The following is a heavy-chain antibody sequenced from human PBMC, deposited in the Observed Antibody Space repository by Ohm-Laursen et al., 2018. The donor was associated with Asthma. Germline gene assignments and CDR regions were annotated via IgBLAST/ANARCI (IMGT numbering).Heavy chain of an antibody. CDR1: GFTFSSYA. J-gene: IGHJ6*02. CDR2: ISYDGSNI. V-gene: IGHV3-30*18. CDR3: AKNSDGDYAPYYYYGMDV. D-gene: IGHD4-17*01. Sequence: SPRLSCAASGFTFSSYAMHWVRQAPGKGLEWVAFISYDGSNIYYGDSVKGRFTVFRDNSNYILYLQMNSLRPDDTAVYYCAKNSDGDYAPYYYYGMDVWGQGTTVTVSS.